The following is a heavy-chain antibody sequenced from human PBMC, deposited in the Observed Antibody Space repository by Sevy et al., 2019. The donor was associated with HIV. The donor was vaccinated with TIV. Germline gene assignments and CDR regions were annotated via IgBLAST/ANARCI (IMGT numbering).Heavy chain of an antibody. CDR1: GGSISSYY. CDR2: IYTSGST. Sequence: SETLSLTCTVSGGSISSYYWSWIRQPAGKGLEGIGRIYTSGSTNYNPALKSRVTMSVDTSKNQFSLKLSSVTAADTAVYYCARSGEKRITMVRGVICAFDIWGQGTMVTVSS. J-gene: IGHJ3*02. D-gene: IGHD3-10*01. CDR3: ARSGEKRITMVRGVICAFDI. V-gene: IGHV4-4*07.